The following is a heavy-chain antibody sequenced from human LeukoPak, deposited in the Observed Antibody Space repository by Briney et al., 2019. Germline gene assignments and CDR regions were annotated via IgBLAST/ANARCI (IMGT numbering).Heavy chain of an antibody. CDR1: GFTFSSYG. CDR3: AKEASSSLGYYYGMDV. D-gene: IGHD3-3*01. V-gene: IGHV3-30*18. CDR2: ISYDGSNK. J-gene: IGHJ6*02. Sequence: PGRSLRLSCAASGFTFSSYGMHWVRQAPGKGLEWVAVISYDGSNKYYADSVKGRFTISRDNSKNTLYLQMNSLRAEDTAVYYCAKEASSSLGYYYGMDVWGQGTTVTVS.